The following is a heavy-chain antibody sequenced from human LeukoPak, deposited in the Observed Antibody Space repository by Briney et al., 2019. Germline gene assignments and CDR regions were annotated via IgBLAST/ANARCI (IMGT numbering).Heavy chain of an antibody. CDR1: GFAFSSYA. CDR2: ISGSGGST. CDR3: AKDRVRSSSPRVFDY. V-gene: IGHV3-23*01. J-gene: IGHJ4*02. D-gene: IGHD6-13*01. Sequence: PGGSLRLSCAVSGFAFSSYAMSWVRQAPGKGLEWASGISGSGGSTYYADSVKGRFTISRDYSKNTLDLQMNSLRAEDTAVYYCAKDRVRSSSPRVFDYWGQGTLVTVSS.